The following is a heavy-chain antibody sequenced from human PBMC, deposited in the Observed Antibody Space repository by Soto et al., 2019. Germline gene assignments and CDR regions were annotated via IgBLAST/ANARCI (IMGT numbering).Heavy chain of an antibody. CDR2: ISWNSGSI. Sequence: DVQLVESGGGLVQPGRSLRLSCAASGFTFDDYAMHWVRQAPGKGLEWVSGISWNSGSIGYADSVKGRFTISRDNAKNSLYLQMNSLRAEDTALYYCAKDKGEQGSDAFDIWGQGTMVTVSS. CDR3: AKDKGEQGSDAFDI. D-gene: IGHD3-16*01. J-gene: IGHJ3*02. V-gene: IGHV3-9*01. CDR1: GFTFDDYA.